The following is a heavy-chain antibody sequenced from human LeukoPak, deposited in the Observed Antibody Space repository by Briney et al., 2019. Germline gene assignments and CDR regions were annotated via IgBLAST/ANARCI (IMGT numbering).Heavy chain of an antibody. CDR3: ARDYYYDSSGFFDY. J-gene: IGHJ4*02. CDR1: GYTFTSYG. V-gene: IGHV1-18*01. Sequence: ASVKVSCKASGYTFTSYGISWVRQAPGQGLEWMGWISAYNGNTNYAQKLQARVTMTTDTSTSTAYMELRSLRSDDTAVYYCARDYYYDSSGFFDYWGQGTLVTVSS. D-gene: IGHD3-22*01. CDR2: ISAYNGNT.